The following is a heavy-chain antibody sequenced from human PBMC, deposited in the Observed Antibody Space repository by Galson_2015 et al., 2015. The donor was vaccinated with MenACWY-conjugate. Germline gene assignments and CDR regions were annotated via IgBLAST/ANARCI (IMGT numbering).Heavy chain of an antibody. V-gene: IGHV4-59*08. Sequence: ETLSLTCTVSGGSISSYYLSWVRQPPGKGLEWIGYIYYSGTTKYNPSLKSRVTISADTSKTQFSLRLNSVTAADTAVYYCARRHCSSGSCFFDYWGQGSLVTVSS. D-gene: IGHD2-15*01. CDR2: IYYSGTT. J-gene: IGHJ4*02. CDR3: ARRHCSSGSCFFDY. CDR1: GGSISSYY.